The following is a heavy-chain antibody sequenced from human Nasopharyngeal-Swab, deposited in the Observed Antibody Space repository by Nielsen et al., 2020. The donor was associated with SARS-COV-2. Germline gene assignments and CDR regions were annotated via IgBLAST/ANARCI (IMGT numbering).Heavy chain of an antibody. Sequence: GGSLRLSFAASGFTFIDYYIARFPPPPAKVLDWLSSILTLVLTTHSADSVKGRFTISRDNANNLLFLQMNTLRGEDTAVYYCAREKGYQVLLDYYYHGLDVWGHGTAVTVSS. CDR2: ILTLVLTT. V-gene: IGHV3-11*01. J-gene: IGHJ6*02. D-gene: IGHD3-10*01. CDR1: GFTFIDYY. CDR3: AREKGYQVLLDYYYHGLDV.